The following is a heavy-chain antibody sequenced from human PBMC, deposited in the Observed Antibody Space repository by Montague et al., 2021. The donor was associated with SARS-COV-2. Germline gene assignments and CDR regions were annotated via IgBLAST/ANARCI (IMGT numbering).Heavy chain of an antibody. CDR3: AREPDCWFLVED. Sequence: SLRLSCAASGFTFSSYAMSWVRQAPGKGLEWVSIIYTDGSAKFYADSVKGRFTISRDNSKNTLFLQMNSLGAEDTAMYYCAREPDCWFLVEDWGQGTLVTVSS. J-gene: IGHJ4*02. D-gene: IGHD2-21*02. V-gene: IGHV3-23*03. CDR1: GFTFSSYA. CDR2: IYTDGSAK.